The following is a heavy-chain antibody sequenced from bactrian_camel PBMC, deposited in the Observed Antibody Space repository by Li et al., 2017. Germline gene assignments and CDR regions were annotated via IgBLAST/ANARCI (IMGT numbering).Heavy chain of an antibody. Sequence: VQLVESGGGSAQAGGSLRLSCVVAEFSKNTKCMGWFRQAPGKDLKDREGVAAADLGGGRENYADSVKGRFTISEDTAKNIVYLKMSSLKPEDTAMYYCAAHPAIDLSWWLLLHGNSYPWGQGTQVTVS. V-gene: IGHV3S40*01. CDR3: AAHPAIDLSWWLLLHGNSYP. CDR2: ADLGGGRE. J-gene: IGHJ6*01. CDR1: EFSKNTKC. D-gene: IGHD2*01.